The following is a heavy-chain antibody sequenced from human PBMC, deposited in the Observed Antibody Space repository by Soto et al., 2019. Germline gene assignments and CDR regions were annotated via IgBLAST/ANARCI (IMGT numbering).Heavy chain of an antibody. CDR2: IYYSGST. V-gene: IGHV4-59*01. CDR3: ARAYGGFDNGLDV. J-gene: IGHJ6*02. CDR1: GDSIRSYY. Sequence: SETLSLTCTVSGDSIRSYYWTWIRQPPGKGLELIGYIYYSGSTRYNPSLKSRVTISVDMSKNQFSLKLSSVIAADTDVYYCARAYGGFDNGLDVWGQGTAVTVSS. D-gene: IGHD5-12*01.